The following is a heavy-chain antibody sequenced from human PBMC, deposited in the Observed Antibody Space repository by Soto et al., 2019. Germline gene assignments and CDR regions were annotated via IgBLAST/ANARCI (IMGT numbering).Heavy chain of an antibody. CDR1: GVTFSNYW. Sequence: AQLVESGGGLVQPGGSLRLSCAASGVTFSNYWMHWVRQVPGQGPVWVSRLNRDGSRTDYADSVRGRFTIFRDNARNTLYLQMNSLRAEDTAMYYCARDLGGAGSYWGQGTLVTVSS. CDR3: ARDLGGAGSY. V-gene: IGHV3-74*01. J-gene: IGHJ4*02. D-gene: IGHD1-26*01. CDR2: LNRDGSRT.